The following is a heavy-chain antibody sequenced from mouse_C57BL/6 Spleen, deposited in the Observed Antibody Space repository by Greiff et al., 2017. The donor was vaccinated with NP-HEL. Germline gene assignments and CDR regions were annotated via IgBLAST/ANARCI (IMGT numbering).Heavy chain of an antibody. V-gene: IGHV1-54*01. CDR3: ARSSLYYFDY. Sequence: QVQLQQSGAELVRPGTSVKVSCKASGYAFTNYLLEWVKQRPGQGLEWIGVINPGSGGTNYNEKFKGKATLTADKSSSTAYMQLSSLTSEDSAVYFCARSSLYYFDYWGQGTTLTVSS. J-gene: IGHJ2*01. CDR2: INPGSGGT. CDR1: GYAFTNYL.